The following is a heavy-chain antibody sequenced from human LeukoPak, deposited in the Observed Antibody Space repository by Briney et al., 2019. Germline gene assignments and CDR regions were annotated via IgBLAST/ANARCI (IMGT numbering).Heavy chain of an antibody. CDR3: ARAGYCSGGSCYFDY. J-gene: IGHJ4*02. V-gene: IGHV4-34*01. Sequence: PSETLSLTCAVYGGSFSGYYWSWIRQPPGKGLEWIGEINHSGSTNYNPSLKSRVTISVDTSKNQFSPKLSSVTAADTAVYYCARAGYCSGGSCYFDYWGQGTLVTVSS. CDR1: GGSFSGYY. D-gene: IGHD2-15*01. CDR2: INHSGST.